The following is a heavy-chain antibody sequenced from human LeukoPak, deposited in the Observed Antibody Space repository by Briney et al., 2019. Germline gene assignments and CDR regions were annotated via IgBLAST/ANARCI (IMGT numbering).Heavy chain of an antibody. D-gene: IGHD3-22*01. Sequence: GASVKVSCKASGYTFTSYGISWVRQAPGQGLEWMGWISAYNGNTNYAQKLQGRVTMTTDTSTSTAYMELSSLRSEDTAVYYCARGYYYDSSGYYFHYYYMDVWGKGTTVTVSS. CDR3: ARGYYYDSSGYYFHYYYMDV. CDR1: GYTFTSYG. CDR2: ISAYNGNT. J-gene: IGHJ6*03. V-gene: IGHV1-18*01.